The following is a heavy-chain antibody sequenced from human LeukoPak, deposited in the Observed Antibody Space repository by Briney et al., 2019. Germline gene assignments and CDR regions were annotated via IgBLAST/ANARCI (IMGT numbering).Heavy chain of an antibody. CDR2: IYYSGST. D-gene: IGHD4-17*01. J-gene: IGHJ4*02. V-gene: IGHV4-39*01. CDR3: ARLPTTVTSFDY. Sequence: PSQTLSLTCTVSGGSISSSSYYWGWIRQPPGKGLEWIGSIYYSGSTYYNPSLKSRVTISVDTSKNQFSLKLSSVTAADTAVYYCARLPTTVTSFDYWGQGTLVTVSP. CDR1: GGSISSSSYY.